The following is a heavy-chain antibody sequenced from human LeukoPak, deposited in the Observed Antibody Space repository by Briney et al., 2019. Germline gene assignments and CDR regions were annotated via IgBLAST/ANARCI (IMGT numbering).Heavy chain of an antibody. V-gene: IGHV4-59*01. D-gene: IGHD3-16*01. CDR1: GGSISSYY. CDR3: AGGRLWGWHPIYYFDY. Sequence: SETLSLTCTVSGGSISSYYWSWIRQPPGKGLEWIGYIYYSGSTNYNPSLKSRVTISVDTSKNQFSLKLSSVTAADTAVYYCAGGRLWGWHPIYYFDYWGQGTLVTVSS. CDR2: IYYSGST. J-gene: IGHJ4*02.